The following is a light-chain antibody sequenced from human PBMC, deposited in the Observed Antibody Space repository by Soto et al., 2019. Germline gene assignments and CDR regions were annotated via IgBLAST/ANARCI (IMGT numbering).Light chain of an antibody. CDR2: DVS. V-gene: IGLV2-14*01. J-gene: IGLJ2*01. CDR3: SSYTSSITLVV. Sequence: QSALTQPASVSGSPGQSITISCTGTSSDVGGYNYVSWYQQHPGKAPKLMIYDVSNRHSGVSNRFSGSKSGNTASLTISGLQAEDEADYYCSSYTSSITLVVFGGGTKLTVL. CDR1: SSDVGGYNY.